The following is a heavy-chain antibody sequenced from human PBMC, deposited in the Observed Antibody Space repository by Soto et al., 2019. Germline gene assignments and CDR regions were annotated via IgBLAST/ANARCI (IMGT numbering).Heavy chain of an antibody. Sequence: EVQLLESGGGLVQPGGSLRLSCAASGFTFSSFAMSWVRQAPGKGLEWLAGITFRGDYTYYADSVKGRFTLSRDNSRNRLDLGMKRLQGEDTALYYCAKLGTMGVFGSWGQGTLLTVSS. D-gene: IGHD3-10*01. V-gene: IGHV3-23*01. CDR3: AKLGTMGVFGS. J-gene: IGHJ4*02. CDR2: ITFRGDYT. CDR1: GFTFSSFA.